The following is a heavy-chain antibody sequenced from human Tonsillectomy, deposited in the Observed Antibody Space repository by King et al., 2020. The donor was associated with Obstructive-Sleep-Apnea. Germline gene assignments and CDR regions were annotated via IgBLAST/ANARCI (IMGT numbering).Heavy chain of an antibody. CDR2: INAGNDNT. Sequence: QLVQSGAEVKKPGASVKVSCKASGYTFTNYAIHWVRQAPGQRLEWMGWINAGNDNTKYSQKFQGRVTITRDTSASTAYMELSSLRSEDTAVYYCGRGLYYDILAGYPVHAFDIWGQGTMVTVSS. V-gene: IGHV1-3*01. CDR3: GRGLYYDILAGYPVHAFDI. D-gene: IGHD3-9*01. CDR1: GYTFTNYA. J-gene: IGHJ3*02.